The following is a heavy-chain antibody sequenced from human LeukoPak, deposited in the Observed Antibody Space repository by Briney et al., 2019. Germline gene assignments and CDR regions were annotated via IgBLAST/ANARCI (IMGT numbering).Heavy chain of an antibody. D-gene: IGHD2-8*01. CDR2: IRYDGSRI. CDR1: GFTFRDYG. J-gene: IGHJ5*02. CDR3: AKAYQMVSRGLFDP. V-gene: IGHV3-30*02. Sequence: GGSLRLSCAASGFTFRDYGMRWVRQAPGKGLEWVAFIRYDGSRIFYVDSVEGRFTISRDNSKNTLYLQMNGLRAEDTAVYYCAKAYQMVSRGLFDPWGQGTLVTVSS.